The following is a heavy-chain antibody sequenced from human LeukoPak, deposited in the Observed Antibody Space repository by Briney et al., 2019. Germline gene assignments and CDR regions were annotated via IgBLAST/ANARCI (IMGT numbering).Heavy chain of an antibody. CDR3: ARHSSGWRETFDY. J-gene: IGHJ4*02. CDR2: INHSGST. CDR1: GGSFSGYY. Sequence: PSETLSLTCAVYGGSFSGYYWSWIRQPPGKGLEWIGEINHSGSTNYNPSLKSRVTMSVDTSKNQFSLKLSSVTAADTAVYYCARHSSGWRETFDYWGQGTLVTVSS. D-gene: IGHD6-19*01. V-gene: IGHV4-34*01.